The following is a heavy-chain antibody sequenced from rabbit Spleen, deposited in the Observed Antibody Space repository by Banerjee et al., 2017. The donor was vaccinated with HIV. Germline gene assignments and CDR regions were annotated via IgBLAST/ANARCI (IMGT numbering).Heavy chain of an antibody. V-gene: IGHV1S45*01. CDR1: GFSFSGNYW. J-gene: IGHJ4*01. CDR2: IHAGSSGNT. D-gene: IGHD7-1*01. Sequence: QEQLVESRGDLVKPGASLTLTCTASGFSFSGNYWICWVRQAPGKGLEWSPCIHAGSSGNTYYASWAKGRFTISKTSSTTVTLQMTSLTAADTATYFCARSTGHGCDFNLWGQGTLVTVS. CDR3: ARSTGHGCDFNL.